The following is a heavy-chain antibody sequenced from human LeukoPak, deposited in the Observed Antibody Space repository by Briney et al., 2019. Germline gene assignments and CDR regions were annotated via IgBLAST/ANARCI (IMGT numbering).Heavy chain of an antibody. CDR3: ARAEGIVVVVAATDSWFDP. CDR2: INPSGGGT. CDR1: GYTFTSYY. Sequence: RASVKVSCKASGYTFTSYYMHWVRQAPGQGLEWMGIINPSGGGTSYAQKFQGRVTMTRDTSTSTVYMELSSLRSEDTAVYYCARAEGIVVVVAATDSWFDPWGQGTLVTVSS. V-gene: IGHV1-46*01. D-gene: IGHD2-15*01. J-gene: IGHJ5*02.